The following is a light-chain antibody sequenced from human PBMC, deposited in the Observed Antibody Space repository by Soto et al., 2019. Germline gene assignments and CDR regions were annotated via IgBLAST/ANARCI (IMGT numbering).Light chain of an antibody. CDR2: KAS. CDR3: QQYNNPRT. Sequence: DIQMTQSPSTLSASVGDRVTIICRASQSISSWLAWYQQKPGKAPKLLIYKASSLESGVPSRFSGSGSGTEFTLTINSLQPDDFAIYYCQQYNNPRTFGQGTKVEIK. CDR1: QSISSW. V-gene: IGKV1-5*03. J-gene: IGKJ1*01.